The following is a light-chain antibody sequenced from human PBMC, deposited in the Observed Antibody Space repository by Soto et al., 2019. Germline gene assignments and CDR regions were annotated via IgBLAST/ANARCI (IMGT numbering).Light chain of an antibody. CDR3: CSYAGGSTYV. CDR1: SSDVGSYNL. J-gene: IGLJ1*01. Sequence: QSVLAQPASVSGSPGESITISCTGTSSDVGSYNLVSWYQHHPGKAPKFMIYEGTKRPSGVSSRFSGSKSGNTASLTISGLQAEDEAYYYCCSYAGGSTYVFGTGTKV. CDR2: EGT. V-gene: IGLV2-23*01.